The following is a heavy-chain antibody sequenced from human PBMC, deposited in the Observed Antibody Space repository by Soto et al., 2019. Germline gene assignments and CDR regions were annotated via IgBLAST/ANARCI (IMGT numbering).Heavy chain of an antibody. J-gene: IGHJ6*02. Sequence: GASVKVSCKISGYTLTELSMHWVRQAPGKGLEWMGGFDPEVRETIYAQKFQGRVTITADESTSTAYMELSSLRSEDTAVYYCASSRYCISTSCHPSSFGYSYYGMDVWGQGTTVTVSS. CDR3: ASSRYCISTSCHPSSFGYSYYGMDV. V-gene: IGHV1-24*01. CDR1: GYTLTELS. CDR2: FDPEVRET. D-gene: IGHD2-2*01.